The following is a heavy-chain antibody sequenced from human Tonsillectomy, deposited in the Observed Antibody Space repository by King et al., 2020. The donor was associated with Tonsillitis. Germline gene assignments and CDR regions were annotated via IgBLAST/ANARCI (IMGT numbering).Heavy chain of an antibody. D-gene: IGHD6-6*01. J-gene: IGHJ1*01. CDR1: GFTFNNYG. CDR2: IRYDGSNK. V-gene: IGHV3-30*02. Sequence: VQLVESGGGVVQPGGSLRLSCAASGFTFNNYGMHWVRQAPGKGLEWVAFIRYDGSNKYYADSVKGRFTISRDNSKNTLYLQMNSLRAEDTAVYYCAKGTALFARPPEYFQHWGQGTLVTVSS. CDR3: AKGTALFARPPEYFQH.